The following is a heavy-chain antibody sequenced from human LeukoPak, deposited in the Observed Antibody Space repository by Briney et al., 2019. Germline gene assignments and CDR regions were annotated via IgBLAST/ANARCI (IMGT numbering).Heavy chain of an antibody. CDR1: GSTFSSSA. Sequence: TGGSLRLSCAASGSTFSSSAMSWVRQAPGKGLEWVSAISGSGGSTYYADSVKGRFTISRDNSKNTLYLQMNSLRAEDTAVYYCAKDRGRWELFAFDIWGQGTMVTVSS. CDR2: ISGSGGST. D-gene: IGHD3-10*01. V-gene: IGHV3-23*01. J-gene: IGHJ3*02. CDR3: AKDRGRWELFAFDI.